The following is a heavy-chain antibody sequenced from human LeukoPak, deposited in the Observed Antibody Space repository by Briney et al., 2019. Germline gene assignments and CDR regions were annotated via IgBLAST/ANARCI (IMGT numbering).Heavy chain of an antibody. CDR1: GGTFSSYA. CDR2: IIPIFGTA. J-gene: IGHJ6*03. V-gene: IGHV1-69*13. D-gene: IGHD1-26*01. Sequence: SVKVSCKASGGTFSSYAISWVRQAPGQGLEWMGGIIPIFGTANYAQKFQGRVTITADESTSTAYMELSSLRSENTAVYYCARVGGSYLNYYYYMDVWGKGTTVTVSS. CDR3: ARVGGSYLNYYYYMDV.